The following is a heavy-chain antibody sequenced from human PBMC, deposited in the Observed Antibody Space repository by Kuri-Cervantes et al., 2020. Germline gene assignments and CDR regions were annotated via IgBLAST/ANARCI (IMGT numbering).Heavy chain of an antibody. V-gene: IGHV1-18*01. D-gene: IGHD5-18*01. J-gene: IGHJ4*02. CDR1: GYTFNNYG. CDR3: AFGGYSYGFWFDY. CDR2: VSAYNGNT. Sequence: ASVKVSCKASGYTFNNYGISWVRQAPGQGLEWVGWVSAYNGNTNYAQKFQGRVTITADKSTSTAYMELSSLRSEDTAVYYCAFGGYSYGFWFDYWGQGTLVTVSS.